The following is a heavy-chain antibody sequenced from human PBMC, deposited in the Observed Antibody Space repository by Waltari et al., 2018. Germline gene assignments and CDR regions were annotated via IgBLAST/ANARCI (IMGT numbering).Heavy chain of an antibody. CDR2: ISSSSGTI. D-gene: IGHD1-26*01. V-gene: IGHV3-48*04. J-gene: IGHJ4*02. CDR1: GFTFSSSS. CDR3: ARVGGGSFVFDY. Sequence: EVQLVESGGGLVQPGGSLRLSCAASGFTFSSSSMNWVRQAPGKGLEWLSYISSSSGTISYADSVKGRFTISRDNAKNSLYLQMNSLRAEDTAVYYCARVGGGSFVFDYWGQGTLVTVSS.